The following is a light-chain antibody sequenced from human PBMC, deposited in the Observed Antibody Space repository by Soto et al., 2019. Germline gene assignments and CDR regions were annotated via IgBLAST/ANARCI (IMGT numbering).Light chain of an antibody. CDR3: VGWDTSLSGHWV. Sequence: QSALTQPASVSGSPGQAITISCTGTSSDVGGYNYVSWYQQHPGKAPKLMIYEVSNRPSGVSDRFSGSKSGNTASLTISGLQAEDEADYYCVGWDTSLSGHWVFGGGTKLTVL. V-gene: IGLV2-14*01. J-gene: IGLJ3*02. CDR1: SSDVGGYNY. CDR2: EVS.